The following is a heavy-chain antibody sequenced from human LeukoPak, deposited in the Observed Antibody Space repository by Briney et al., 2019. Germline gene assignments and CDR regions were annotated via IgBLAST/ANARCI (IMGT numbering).Heavy chain of an antibody. CDR1: GGSISSGDYY. J-gene: IGHJ4*02. Sequence: SQTLSLTCTVSGGSISSGDYYWSWIRQPPGKGLEWIGYIYYSGSTYYNPSLKSRVTISVDTSKNQFSLKLSSVTAADTAVYYCARLPGGYSDGYGYYFDYWGQGTLVTVSS. V-gene: IGHV4-30-4*01. CDR3: ARLPGGYSDGYGYYFDY. D-gene: IGHD5-18*01. CDR2: IYYSGST.